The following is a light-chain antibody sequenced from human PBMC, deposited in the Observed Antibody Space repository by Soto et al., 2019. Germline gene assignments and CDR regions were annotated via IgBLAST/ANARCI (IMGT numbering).Light chain of an antibody. CDR2: LNSDGSH. J-gene: IGLJ1*01. CDR1: SGHSSYA. Sequence: QPVLTQSPSASASLGASVKLTCTLSSGHSSYAIAWHQQQPEKGPRYLMKLNSDGSHGKGDGIPDRFSGSSSGAERYLTISSLQSEDEADYYCQTWVTGIYVFGTGTKVTVL. V-gene: IGLV4-69*01. CDR3: QTWVTGIYV.